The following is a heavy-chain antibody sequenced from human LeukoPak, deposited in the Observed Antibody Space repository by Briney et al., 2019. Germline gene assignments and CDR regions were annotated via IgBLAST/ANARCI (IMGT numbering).Heavy chain of an antibody. Sequence: DRSLRLSCAASGFTFDDYAMHWVRQAPGKGLEWVSGISWNSGSIGYADSVKGRFTISRDNAKNSLYLQMNSLRAEDTALYYCAKDIGCSSTSCYVAYYYGMDVWGQATTVTVSS. CDR3: AKDIGCSSTSCYVAYYYGMDV. V-gene: IGHV3-9*01. D-gene: IGHD2-2*01. J-gene: IGHJ6*02. CDR2: ISWNSGSI. CDR1: GFTFDDYA.